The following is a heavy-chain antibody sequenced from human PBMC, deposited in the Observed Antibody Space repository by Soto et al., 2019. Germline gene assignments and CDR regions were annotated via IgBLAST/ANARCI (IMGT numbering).Heavy chain of an antibody. CDR1: GGSFSGYY. D-gene: IGHD3-10*01. Sequence: SETLSLTCAVYGGSFSGYYWSWIRQPPGKGLEWIGEINHSGSTNYNPSLKSRVTISVDTSKNQFSLKLSSVTAADTAVYYCARVGRVLLWFGTFDYWGQGTLVTVSS. J-gene: IGHJ4*02. CDR3: ARVGRVLLWFGTFDY. V-gene: IGHV4-34*01. CDR2: INHSGST.